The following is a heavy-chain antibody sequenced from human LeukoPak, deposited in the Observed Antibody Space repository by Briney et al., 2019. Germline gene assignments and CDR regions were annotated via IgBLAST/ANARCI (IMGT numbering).Heavy chain of an antibody. CDR3: ARVAYYYDSSGYYSHFDY. CDR1: GYTFTSYD. D-gene: IGHD3-22*01. CDR2: MNPNSGNT. Sequence: ASVKVSCKASGYTFTSYDINWVRQATGQGLESMGWMNPNSGNTGYAQKFQGRVTMTRNTSISTAYMELSSLRSEDTAVYYCARVAYYYDSSGYYSHFDYWGQGTLVTVSS. V-gene: IGHV1-8*01. J-gene: IGHJ4*02.